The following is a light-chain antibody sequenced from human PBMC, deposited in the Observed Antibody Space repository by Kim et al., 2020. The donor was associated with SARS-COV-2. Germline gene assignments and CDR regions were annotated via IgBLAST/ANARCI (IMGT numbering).Light chain of an antibody. J-gene: IGKJ4*01. Sequence: DIQMTQSPSSLSASVGDRVTITCRASQDISQYLAWFQQKPGKIPKLLIYAASALQSGVPSRFSGSRSGTAFTLTISSLQPEDVATYYCQKYDNAPLSFGGGTKVEI. V-gene: IGKV1-27*01. CDR2: AAS. CDR1: QDISQY. CDR3: QKYDNAPLS.